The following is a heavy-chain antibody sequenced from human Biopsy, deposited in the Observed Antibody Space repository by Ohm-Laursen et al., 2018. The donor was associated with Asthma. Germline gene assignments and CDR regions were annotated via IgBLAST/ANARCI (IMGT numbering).Heavy chain of an antibody. Sequence: GVSVKVSCKASGDSLGSFINYAISWVRQAPRQGLEWMGGLIPVLGTADYAPMFEGRVTITADESTSTAYLELTSLRFEDTAVYYCARGYSGTDRIVYYYSGMEVWGQGTTVTVSS. D-gene: IGHD5-12*01. CDR2: LIPVLGTA. V-gene: IGHV1-69*13. CDR3: ARGYSGTDRIVYYYSGMEV. J-gene: IGHJ6*02. CDR1: GDSLGSFINYA.